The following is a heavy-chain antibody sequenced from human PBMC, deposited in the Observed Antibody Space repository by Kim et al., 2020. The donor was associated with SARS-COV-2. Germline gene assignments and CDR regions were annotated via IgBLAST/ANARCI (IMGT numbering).Heavy chain of an antibody. CDR2: IYPGDSDT. Sequence: GESLKISCKGSGYSFTSYWIGWVRQMPGKGLEWMGIIYPGDSDTRYSPSFQGQVTISADKSISTAYLQWSSLKASDTAMYYCARATASDSSGYYGGHDAFDIWGQGTMVTVSS. V-gene: IGHV5-51*01. CDR1: GYSFTSYW. J-gene: IGHJ3*02. D-gene: IGHD3-22*01. CDR3: ARATASDSSGYYGGHDAFDI.